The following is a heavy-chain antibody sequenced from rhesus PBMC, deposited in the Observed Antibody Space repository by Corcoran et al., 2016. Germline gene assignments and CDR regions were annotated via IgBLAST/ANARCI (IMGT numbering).Heavy chain of an antibody. V-gene: IGHV4-80*01. CDR1: GASISSYW. CDR2: INGNSGST. CDR3: ARDQGVGTTLLDY. D-gene: IGHD1-44*01. J-gene: IGHJ4*01. Sequence: QVQLQESGPGLVKPSETLSLTCAVSGASISSYWWTWIRHPPGKGLEWIGEINGNSGSTNYNPSLKSRVTISKDASKNQFSLKLSSVTAADTAVYYCARDQGVGTTLLDYWGQGVLVTVSS.